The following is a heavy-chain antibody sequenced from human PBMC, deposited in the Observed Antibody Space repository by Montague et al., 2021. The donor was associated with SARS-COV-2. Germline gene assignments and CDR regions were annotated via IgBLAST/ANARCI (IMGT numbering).Heavy chain of an antibody. J-gene: IGHJ6*02. CDR1: GFTFSSYA. CDR3: AKDELIDYGSGSDYYYYYGMDV. V-gene: IGHV3-23*03. D-gene: IGHD3-10*01. CDR2: IYSGGSST. Sequence: SLRLSCAASGFTFSSYAMSWVRQAPGKGLEWVSVIYSGGSSTYYADSVKGRFTFSRDNSKNTLYLQMNSLRAEDTAVYYCAKDELIDYGSGSDYYYYYGMDVWGQGTTVTVSS.